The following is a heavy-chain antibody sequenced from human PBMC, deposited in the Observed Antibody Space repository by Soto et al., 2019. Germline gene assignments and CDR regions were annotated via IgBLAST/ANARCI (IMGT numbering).Heavy chain of an antibody. CDR1: GFTFSSYA. CDR3: AKDTLQSFDX. J-gene: IGHJ4*02. CDR2: ISCSGGST. V-gene: IGHV3-23*01. Sequence: PGGSLRLSCAASGFTFSSYAMSWVRQAPGKGLEGVSAISCSGGSTYYEDSVKGRFTISRDNSKNTLYLQMNSRRAEETAVYYCAKDTLQSFDXWGQVTMVTVSX. D-gene: IGHD1-1*01.